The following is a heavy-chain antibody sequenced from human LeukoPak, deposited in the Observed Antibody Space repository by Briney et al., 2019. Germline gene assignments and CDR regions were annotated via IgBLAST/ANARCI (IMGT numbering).Heavy chain of an antibody. CDR3: AVVPGGSWSFDD. Sequence: AAVKVSSTPSVDPLSVVDINRGRRAPGQGFEWMAWINPDSGDTNYAQKFQGRVTMTRDTSISTAYMEVSSLRSDVTPVYYCAVVPGGSWSFDDQGQGTLVTVSS. D-gene: IGHD6-13*01. CDR1: VDPLSVVD. CDR2: INPDSGDT. J-gene: IGHJ4*02. V-gene: IGHV1-2*02.